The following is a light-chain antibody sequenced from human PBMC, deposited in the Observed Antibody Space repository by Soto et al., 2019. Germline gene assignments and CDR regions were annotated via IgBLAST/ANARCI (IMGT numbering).Light chain of an antibody. CDR2: EVT. J-gene: IGLJ1*01. Sequence: QSVLTQPPSASGTPGQRVTISCTGTSSDIGSYDLVSWYQQHPGTAPKLIIYEVTKRPSGVSTRFSGSKSGNTASLTISGLQAVDEADYYCCSFADFTYVFGTGTKVTVL. V-gene: IGLV2-23*02. CDR1: SSDIGSYDL. CDR3: CSFADFTYV.